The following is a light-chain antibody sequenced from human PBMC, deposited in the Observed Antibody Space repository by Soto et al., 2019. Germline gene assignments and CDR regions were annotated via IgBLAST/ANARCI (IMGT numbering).Light chain of an antibody. Sequence: DIVMTQSPDSLAVSLGERATINCKSSQSVLYSSNNKNYLAWYQQKPGQPPKLLIYWASTRESGVPDRFSGSGSGTDFTLTISGLQAEDVAVYYCQQYYSTPPLFGQGTKLEIK. CDR3: QQYYSTPPL. V-gene: IGKV4-1*01. J-gene: IGKJ2*01. CDR1: QSVLYSSNNKNY. CDR2: WAS.